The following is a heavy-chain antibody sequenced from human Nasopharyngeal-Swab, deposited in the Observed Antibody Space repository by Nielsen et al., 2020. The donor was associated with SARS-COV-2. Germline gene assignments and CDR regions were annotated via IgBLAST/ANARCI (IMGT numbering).Heavy chain of an antibody. J-gene: IGHJ3*02. V-gene: IGHV3-30*03. CDR3: ARDGAAWDAFDI. D-gene: IGHD6-25*01. CDR2: ISYDGSNK. Sequence: GESLKISCAASGFTFSSYGMHWVRQAPGKGLEWVAVISYDGSNKYYADSVKGRFTISRDNSKNTLYLQMNSLRAEDTAVYYCARDGAAWDAFDIWGQGTMVTVSS. CDR1: GFTFSSYG.